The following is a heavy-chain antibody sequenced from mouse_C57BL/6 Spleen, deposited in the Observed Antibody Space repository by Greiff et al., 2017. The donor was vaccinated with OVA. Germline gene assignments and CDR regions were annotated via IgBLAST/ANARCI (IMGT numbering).Heavy chain of an antibody. V-gene: IGHV1-52*01. CDR2: IDPSDSET. Sequence: QVQLKQPGAELVRPGSSVKLSCKASGYTFTSYWMHWVKQRPIQGLEWIGNIDPSDSETHYNQKFKDKATLTVDKSSSTAYMQLSSLTSEDSAVYYCARRNYYGSSLGFDVWGTGTTVTVSS. CDR1: GYTFTSYW. CDR3: ARRNYYGSSLGFDV. J-gene: IGHJ1*03. D-gene: IGHD1-1*01.